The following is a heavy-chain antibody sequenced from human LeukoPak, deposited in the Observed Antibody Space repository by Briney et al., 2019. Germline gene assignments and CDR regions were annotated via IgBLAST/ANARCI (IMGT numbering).Heavy chain of an antibody. V-gene: IGHV3-49*04. J-gene: IGHJ4*02. CDR1: GFTFSSYA. CDR3: TRGALRISPLDFDY. CDR2: IRSKTYGGTT. D-gene: IGHD2/OR15-2a*01. Sequence: GGSLRLSCAASGFTFSSYAMHWVRQAPGKGLEWVGFIRSKTYGGTTEYAASVKGRFTISRDDSKSIAYVQMNSLKIEDTAVYYCTRGALRISPLDFDYWGQGTLVTVSS.